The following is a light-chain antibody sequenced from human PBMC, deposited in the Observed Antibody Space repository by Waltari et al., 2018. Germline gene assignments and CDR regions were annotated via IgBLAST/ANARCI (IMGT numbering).Light chain of an antibody. CDR3: QAWDSSTF. Sequence: SYELPQPPSVSVSPGQTASITCPGVQLGDKYACWYQQKPGQSPVLVIYQDSKRPSGIPERFSGSNSGNTATLTISGTQAMDEADYYCQAWDSSTFFGGGTKLTVL. V-gene: IGLV3-1*01. J-gene: IGLJ2*01. CDR2: QDS. CDR1: QLGDKY.